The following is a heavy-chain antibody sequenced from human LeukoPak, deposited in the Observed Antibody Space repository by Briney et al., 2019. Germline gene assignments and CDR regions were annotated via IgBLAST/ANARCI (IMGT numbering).Heavy chain of an antibody. J-gene: IGHJ6*03. Sequence: PGRSLRLSCAAFGFTFDDYAMHWVRQAPGKGLEWVSVISWDGGSTYYADSVKGRFTISRDNSKNSLYLQMNSLRAEDTALYYCAKSKSSSSGSNYMDVWGKGTTVTVSS. V-gene: IGHV3-43D*03. CDR2: ISWDGGST. CDR3: AKSKSSSSGSNYMDV. CDR1: GFTFDDYA. D-gene: IGHD6-6*01.